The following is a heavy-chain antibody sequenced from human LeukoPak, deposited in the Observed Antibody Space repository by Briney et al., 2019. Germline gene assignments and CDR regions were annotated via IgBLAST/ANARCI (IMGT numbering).Heavy chain of an antibody. V-gene: IGHV4-59*12. Sequence: SETLSLTCTVSIDSMFGYFWSWIRQPPGGGLEWIGYIYDTGRTNYSPSLKSRATISLDPSNKQFSLRLSSVTAADTAVYYCARDPGTLVRGSRRGYDGYYYYMDVWGKGTTVTISS. J-gene: IGHJ6*03. CDR3: ARDPGTLVRGSRRGYDGYYYYMDV. D-gene: IGHD3-10*01. CDR1: IDSMFGYF. CDR2: IYDTGRT.